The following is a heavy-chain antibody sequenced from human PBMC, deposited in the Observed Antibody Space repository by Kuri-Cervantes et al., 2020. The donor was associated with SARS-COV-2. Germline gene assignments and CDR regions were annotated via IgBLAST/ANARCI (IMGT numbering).Heavy chain of an antibody. CDR2: ISTSSSYI. D-gene: IGHD3-22*01. V-gene: IGHV3-21*01. Sequence: GESLKISCAASGFTFNSYSMNWVRQAPGKGLEWVSSISTSSSYIYYADSVKGRFTISRDTAKNSLYLQMHSLRAEDTAVYYCAREKFHYYDSSGYQGATDYWGQGTLVTVSS. CDR3: AREKFHYYDSSGYQGATDY. J-gene: IGHJ4*02. CDR1: GFTFNSYS.